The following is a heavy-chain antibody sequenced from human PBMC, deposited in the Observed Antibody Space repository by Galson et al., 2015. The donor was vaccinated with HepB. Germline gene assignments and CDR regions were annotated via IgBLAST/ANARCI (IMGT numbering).Heavy chain of an antibody. CDR2: MNPNSANT. CDR1: GYTFSNFD. Sequence: SVKVSCKASGYTFSNFDINWVRQATGQGLEWMGWMNPNSANTAYAQKFQGRVAMTRDTSISTAYMELSGLRSDDTAVYYCARAGILWVGEFSWGQGALVIVSS. J-gene: IGHJ4*02. V-gene: IGHV1-8*01. D-gene: IGHD3-10*01. CDR3: ARAGILWVGEFS.